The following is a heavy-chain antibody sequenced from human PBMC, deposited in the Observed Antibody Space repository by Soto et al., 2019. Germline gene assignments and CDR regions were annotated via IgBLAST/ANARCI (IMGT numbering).Heavy chain of an antibody. CDR1: GYTFTNYG. CDR2: ISHWGKT. V-gene: IGHV1-18*01. J-gene: IGHJ4*02. D-gene: IGHD3-10*01. Sequence: ASVKVSCKASGYTFTNYGITWVRQAPGQGLEWMGWISHWGKTDYAQKFQGRVTMTTDSSASTAFMELRSLRSDDTAMYFCARDLDGSGSYYTDYWGQGTLVPVSS. CDR3: ARDLDGSGSYYTDY.